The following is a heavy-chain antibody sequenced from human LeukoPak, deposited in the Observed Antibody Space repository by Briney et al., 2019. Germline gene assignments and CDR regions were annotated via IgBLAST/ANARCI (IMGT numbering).Heavy chain of an antibody. Sequence: GGSLRLSCAASGFTFSSYDMNWVRQAPGKGLEWVSYISSSTSTIYYADSVKGRSTISRDNAKNSLYLQMNSLRAEDTAVYYCATNSGPFLDTYYYYYMDVWGKGTTVTVSS. D-gene: IGHD3-10*01. CDR1: GFTFSSYD. CDR2: ISSSTSTI. CDR3: ATNSGPFLDTYYYYYMDV. J-gene: IGHJ6*03. V-gene: IGHV3-48*01.